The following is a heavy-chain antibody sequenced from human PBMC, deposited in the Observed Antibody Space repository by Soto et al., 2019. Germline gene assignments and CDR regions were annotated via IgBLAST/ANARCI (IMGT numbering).Heavy chain of an antibody. CDR2: INHSLIT. CDR3: ARGDWGGIKRFDY. D-gene: IGHD7-27*01. V-gene: IGHV4-34*01. Sequence: SETLSLACAVYGGSFIGFYWIWIRQPPGKGLEGIGEINHSLITNYNPSLKSRFTISVDTSKNQFSLKLSSVTAADTAVYYCARGDWGGIKRFDYWGQGTLVTVSS. CDR1: GGSFIGFY. J-gene: IGHJ4*02.